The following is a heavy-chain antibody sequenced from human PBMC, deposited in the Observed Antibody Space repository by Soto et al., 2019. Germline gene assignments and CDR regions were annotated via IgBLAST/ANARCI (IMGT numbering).Heavy chain of an antibody. V-gene: IGHV1-2*02. CDR2: INPKSGGT. J-gene: IGHJ4*02. CDR3: ARDLAKGGGSAGFDY. CDR1: GYTFTVYY. Sequence: ASVKVSCKASGYTFTVYYMHWVRQAPGQGLEWMGWINPKSGGTMYPQKFQGRVTMTWDTSISTAYMALTRLKSDDTAVYYCARDLAKGGGSAGFDYWGQGTLVTVSS. D-gene: IGHD1-26*01.